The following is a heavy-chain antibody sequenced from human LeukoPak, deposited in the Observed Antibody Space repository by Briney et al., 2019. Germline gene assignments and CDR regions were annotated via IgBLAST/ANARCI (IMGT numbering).Heavy chain of an antibody. Sequence: GGSLRLSCVASGFTFRSYGMHWVRQAPGKGLEWVAVIWYDGSNDYYADSVKGRFTISRDNFENTLLLQMNSLRGEDTAMYYCARVGSGSYYPDYWGQGTLVTVSS. CDR2: IWYDGSND. CDR3: ARVGSGSYYPDY. J-gene: IGHJ4*02. CDR1: GFTFRSYG. D-gene: IGHD1-26*01. V-gene: IGHV3-33*01.